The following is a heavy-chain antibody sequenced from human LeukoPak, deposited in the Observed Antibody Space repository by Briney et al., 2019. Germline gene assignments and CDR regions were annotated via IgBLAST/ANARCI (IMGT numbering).Heavy chain of an antibody. CDR3: SALEWLSEHVDY. J-gene: IGHJ4*02. CDR1: GGSISSGSYY. CDR2: TYTNGST. D-gene: IGHD3-3*01. Sequence: PSETLSLTCTVSGGSISSGSYYWSWIRQPAGKGLEWIGRTYTNGSTNYNPSLKSRVTISVDTSKNQFSLKLSSVTAADTAVYYCSALEWLSEHVDYWGQGTLVTVSS. V-gene: IGHV4-61*02.